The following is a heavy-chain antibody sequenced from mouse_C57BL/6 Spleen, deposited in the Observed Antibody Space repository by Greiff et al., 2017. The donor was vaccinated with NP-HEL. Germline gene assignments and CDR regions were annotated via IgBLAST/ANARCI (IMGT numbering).Heavy chain of an antibody. D-gene: IGHD2-4*01. V-gene: IGHV1-54*01. CDR2: INPGSGGT. Sequence: VQLQQSGAELVRPGTSVKVSCKASGYAFTNYLIEWVKQRPGQGLEWIGVINPGSGGTNYNEKFKGKATLTADKSSSTAYMQLSSLTSEDSAVYFCARGGLRLAMDYWGQGTSVTVSS. J-gene: IGHJ4*01. CDR3: ARGGLRLAMDY. CDR1: GYAFTNYL.